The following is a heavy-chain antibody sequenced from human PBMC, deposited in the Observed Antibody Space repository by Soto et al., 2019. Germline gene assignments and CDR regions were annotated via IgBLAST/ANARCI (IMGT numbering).Heavy chain of an antibody. J-gene: IGHJ5*02. CDR2: ISGSGGST. Sequence: PGGSLRLSCAASGFTFSNYAMSWVRQAPGKGLEWISTISGSGGSTYYADSVKGRFTISRDNSKNTLYLQMNSLRAEDTAVYYCAKGQSTYYDFWSRYYDWFDPWGQGTLVT. CDR1: GFTFSNYA. V-gene: IGHV3-23*01. D-gene: IGHD3-3*01. CDR3: AKGQSTYYDFWSRYYDWFDP.